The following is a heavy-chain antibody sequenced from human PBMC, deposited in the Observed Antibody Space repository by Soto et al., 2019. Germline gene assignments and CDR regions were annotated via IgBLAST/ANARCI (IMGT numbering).Heavy chain of an antibody. CDR2: IKQDGSEK. D-gene: IGHD6-6*01. CDR1: GFTFSSYW. J-gene: IGHJ5*02. CDR3: ARGGSSSFWDWFDP. Sequence: EVQLVESGGGLVQPGGSLRLSCAASGFTFSSYWMSWVRQAPGKGLEWVANIKQDGSEKYYVDSVKGRFTISRDNAKNSLYLQMNSLGAEDTAVYYCARGGSSSFWDWFDPWGQGTLVTVSS. V-gene: IGHV3-7*01.